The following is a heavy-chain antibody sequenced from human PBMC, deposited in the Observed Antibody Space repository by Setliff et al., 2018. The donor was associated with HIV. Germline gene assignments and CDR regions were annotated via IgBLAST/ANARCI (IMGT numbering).Heavy chain of an antibody. CDR2: IYTSGST. Sequence: SETLSLTCTVSGDSINTHYWSWIRQPAGRGLEWIGRIYTSGSTNYSPPLKSRVSMSVDTSRNQLSLRLTSVTAADTAVYFCARTTILQESFDLWGQGTMVTVSS. CDR3: ARTTILQESFDL. J-gene: IGHJ3*01. CDR1: GDSINTHY. V-gene: IGHV4-4*07. D-gene: IGHD1-1*01.